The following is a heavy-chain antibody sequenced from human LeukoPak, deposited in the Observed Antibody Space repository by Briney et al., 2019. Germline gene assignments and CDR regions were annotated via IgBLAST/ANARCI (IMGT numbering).Heavy chain of an antibody. J-gene: IGHJ4*02. CDR1: GFSFSTYW. V-gene: IGHV3-74*01. Sequence: GGSLRLSCAASGFSFSTYWMRWVRQVPGRGLVWVSRINEDGTTITYADSVKGRFTISRDDAKNTLYLQMNSLRADDTAIYYCVRDFSGAVDSWGQGTLVTVSS. CDR2: INEDGTTI. D-gene: IGHD1-26*01. CDR3: VRDFSGAVDS.